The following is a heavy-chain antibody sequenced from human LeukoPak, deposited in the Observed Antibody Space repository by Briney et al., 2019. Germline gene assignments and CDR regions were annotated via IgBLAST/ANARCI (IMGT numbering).Heavy chain of an antibody. J-gene: IGHJ4*02. Sequence: PGGSLRLSCAASGFTFSSYEMNWVRQAPGKGLEWVSYISSNGSTIYYADSVKGRFTISRDNAKNSLYLQMNSLRAEDTAVYYCARENYDSSGYFDYWGQGTLVTVSS. CDR1: GFTFSSYE. CDR3: ARENYDSSGYFDY. V-gene: IGHV3-48*03. CDR2: ISSNGSTI. D-gene: IGHD3-22*01.